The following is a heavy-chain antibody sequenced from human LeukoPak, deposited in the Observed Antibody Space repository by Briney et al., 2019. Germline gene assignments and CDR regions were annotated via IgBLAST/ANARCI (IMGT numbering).Heavy chain of an antibody. Sequence: SETLSLTCTVSDGSINYYWSWIRQPPGNGLEWIGYIYYSGNTNYNPSLKSRVTISLDTSKNQFSLKLSSVTAADTAVYYCARDGDIVVVVAATPGNWFDPWGQGTLVTVSS. J-gene: IGHJ5*02. D-gene: IGHD2-15*01. CDR2: IYYSGNT. CDR3: ARDGDIVVVVAATPGNWFDP. CDR1: DGSINYY. V-gene: IGHV4-59*12.